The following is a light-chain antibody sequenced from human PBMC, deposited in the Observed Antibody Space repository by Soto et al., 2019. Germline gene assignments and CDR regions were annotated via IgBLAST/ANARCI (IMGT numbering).Light chain of an antibody. J-gene: IGKJ4*01. CDR2: GAS. CDR3: QQYGSSPLT. V-gene: IGKV3-20*01. CDR1: QSVSSSY. Sequence: EIVLTQSPGTLSLSPGERATLSCRASQSVSSSYLAWYQQKPGQPPRLLIYGASSRATGIADRFSGSGSGTDFPLTISRLEPEDFAVYYCQQYGSSPLTFGGGTKVEIK.